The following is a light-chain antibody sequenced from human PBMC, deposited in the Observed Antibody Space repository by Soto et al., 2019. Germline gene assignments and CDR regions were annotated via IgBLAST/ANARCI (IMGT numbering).Light chain of an antibody. CDR2: DAS. CDR3: QQRSKWRT. CDR1: QSVSSY. Sequence: EIVVTQSPATLSLSPGERATLSCRASQSVSSYLAWYQQKPGQAPRLLIYDASKRATGIPARFSGSGFVTDYTLTISSLEPEDFAVYYCQQRSKWRTFGQGTKVDIK. J-gene: IGKJ1*01. V-gene: IGKV3-11*01.